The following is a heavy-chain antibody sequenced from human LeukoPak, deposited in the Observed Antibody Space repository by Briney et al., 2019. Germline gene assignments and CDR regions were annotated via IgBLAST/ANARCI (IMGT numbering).Heavy chain of an antibody. CDR1: GYTFTGFH. CDR3: ARGLVVVTAPRLD. CDR2: INPDSGGT. J-gene: IGHJ4*02. D-gene: IGHD2-21*02. V-gene: IGHV1-2*02. Sequence: GPSVKVSCKASGYTFTGFHMHWVRQAPGQGLEWVGWINPDSGGTNYAQKFQGRVTMTRDTSISTAYMELSRLSSDDTAVYYCARGLVVVTAPRLDWGQGTLVIVSS.